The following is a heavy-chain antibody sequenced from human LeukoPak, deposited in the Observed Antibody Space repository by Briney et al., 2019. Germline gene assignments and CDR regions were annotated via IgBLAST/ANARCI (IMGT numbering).Heavy chain of an antibody. CDR3: ARDARRGFDYSNSLQY. Sequence: GTSLRLSCAASGFIFSHYALHWVRQAPGKGLEWVAVIWSDGTNRYYGDSVKGRFSISRDDSQKRVFLQMNNLRADDTAVYYCARDARRGFDYSNSLQYWGQGALVTVSS. V-gene: IGHV3-33*01. D-gene: IGHD4-11*01. CDR2: IWSDGTNR. CDR1: GFIFSHYA. J-gene: IGHJ4*02.